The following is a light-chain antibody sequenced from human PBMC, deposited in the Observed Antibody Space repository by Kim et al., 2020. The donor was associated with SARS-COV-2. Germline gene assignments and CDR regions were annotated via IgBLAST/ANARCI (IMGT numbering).Light chain of an antibody. J-gene: IGKJ5*01. CDR2: DAS. V-gene: IGKV3-11*01. CDR3: QQRNNWPPIT. Sequence: PGERATLSCRASQSVSSYLAWYQQKPGQAPRLLIYDASNRATGIPARFSGSGSGTDFTLTISSLEPEDFAVYYCQQRNNWPPITFGQGTRLEIK. CDR1: QSVSSY.